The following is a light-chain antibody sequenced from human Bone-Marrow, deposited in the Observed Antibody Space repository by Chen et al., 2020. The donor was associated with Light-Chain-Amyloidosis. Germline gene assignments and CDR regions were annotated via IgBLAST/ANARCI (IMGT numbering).Light chain of an antibody. V-gene: IGKV4-1*01. CDR2: WAS. CDR3: KQSYTTPLT. CDR1: QNVLSTSNNKNY. Sequence: DIVMTQSPDSLAVPLGERATINCKSSQNVLSTSNNKNYLAWYQQKEGQPPTLLIYWASTRESGVPDRFSGSGSGTDFTLNINGLQAEDVAVYYCKQSYTTPLTFGPGTKVEIK. J-gene: IGKJ1*01.